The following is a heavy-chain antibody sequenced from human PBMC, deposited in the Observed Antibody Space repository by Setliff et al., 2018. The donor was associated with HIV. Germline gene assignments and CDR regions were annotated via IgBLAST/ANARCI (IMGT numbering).Heavy chain of an antibody. Sequence: GESLNISCAASGFTFINYNMNWVRQAPGKGLEWVSFISSTSTYIYYADSVKGRFTISRDNANNSLYLQMNSLRAEDTAVYYCARDPYRGSYYEADYWGQGTLVTVSS. CDR2: ISSTSTYI. D-gene: IGHD1-26*01. CDR1: GFTFINYN. J-gene: IGHJ4*02. V-gene: IGHV3-21*01. CDR3: ARDPYRGSYYEADY.